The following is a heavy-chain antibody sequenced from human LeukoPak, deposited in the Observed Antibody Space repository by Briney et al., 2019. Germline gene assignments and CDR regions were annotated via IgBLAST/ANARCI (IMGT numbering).Heavy chain of an antibody. Sequence: GGPLRLSCAASGFTFSSYSMNWVRQAPGKGLEWVSYISSSSSTIYYADSVKGRFTISRDNAKNSLYLQMNSLRAEDSAVYYCARDYYDSSGYSSPIDSWGQGTLVTVSS. D-gene: IGHD3-22*01. CDR3: ARDYYDSSGYSSPIDS. V-gene: IGHV3-48*04. CDR2: ISSSSSTI. CDR1: GFTFSSYS. J-gene: IGHJ4*02.